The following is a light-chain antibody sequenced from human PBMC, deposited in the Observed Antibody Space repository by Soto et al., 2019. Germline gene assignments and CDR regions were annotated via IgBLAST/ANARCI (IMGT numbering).Light chain of an antibody. CDR1: QDISNH. Sequence: IQMTQSPSSVSASVGDRVTITCQASQDISNHLNWYQQKPGKAPKLLIYAASTLQSGVPSRFSGSGSGTDFTLTISCLQSEDFATYYCQQYYSYPRTFGQGTKVDIK. CDR2: AAS. CDR3: QQYYSYPRT. J-gene: IGKJ1*01. V-gene: IGKV1-8*01.